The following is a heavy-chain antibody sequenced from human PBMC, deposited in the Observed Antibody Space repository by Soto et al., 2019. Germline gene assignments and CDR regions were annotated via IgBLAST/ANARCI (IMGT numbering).Heavy chain of an antibody. CDR3: ARAAANIDY. CDR2: IYYSGST. Sequence: PSETLSLTCTVSGGSISSYYWSWIRQPPGKGLEWIGYIYYSGSTNYNPSLKSRVTISVDTSKNQFSLKLSSVTAADTAVYYCARAAANIDYWGQGTLVTVSS. CDR1: GGSISSYY. V-gene: IGHV4-59*01. J-gene: IGHJ4*02. D-gene: IGHD2-2*01.